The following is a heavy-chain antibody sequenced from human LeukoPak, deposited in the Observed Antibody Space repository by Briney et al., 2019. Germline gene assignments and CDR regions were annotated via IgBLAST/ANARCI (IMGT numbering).Heavy chain of an antibody. J-gene: IGHJ6*02. CDR3: ASFANCYYYYGMDV. V-gene: IGHV4-34*01. CDR2: INHSGST. Sequence: PSETLSLTCAVYGGSFSGYYWSWIRQPPGKGLEWIGEINHSGSTNYNPSLKSRVTISVDTSKNQFSLKLSSATAADTAVYYCASFANCYYYYGMDVWGQGTTVTVSS. CDR1: GGSFSGYY.